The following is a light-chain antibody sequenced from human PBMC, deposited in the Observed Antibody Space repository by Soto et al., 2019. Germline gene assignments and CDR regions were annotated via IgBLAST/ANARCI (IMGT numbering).Light chain of an antibody. J-gene: IGLJ1*01. Sequence: QSALTQPPSASGTPGQSVTISCTGTSSDIGYYKYVSWYQQHPGRAPKLIIYEVIKRPSGVPDRFSGSKSGNTASLTVSGLQAEDEADYCCSSYAGSNLGVFGTGTKVTVL. CDR1: SSDIGYYKY. CDR3: SSYAGSNLGV. CDR2: EVI. V-gene: IGLV2-8*01.